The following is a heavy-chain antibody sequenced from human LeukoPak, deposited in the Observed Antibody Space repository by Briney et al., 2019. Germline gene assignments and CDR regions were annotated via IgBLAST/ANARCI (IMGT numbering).Heavy chain of an antibody. D-gene: IGHD3-22*01. CDR1: GFTFSSYS. J-gene: IGHJ4*02. CDR3: ARDPTIRYYYDSSGYSGPSDY. Sequence: GGSLRLSCAASGFTFSSYSMNWVRQAPGKGLEWVSSISSSSSYIYYAVSVKGRFTISRDNAKNSLYLQMNSLRAEDTAVYYCARDPTIRYYYDSSGYSGPSDYWGQGTLVTVSS. CDR2: ISSSSSYI. V-gene: IGHV3-21*01.